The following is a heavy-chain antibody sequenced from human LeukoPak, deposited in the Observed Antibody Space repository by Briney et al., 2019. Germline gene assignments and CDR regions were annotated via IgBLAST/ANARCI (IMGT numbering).Heavy chain of an antibody. CDR3: ARGRSWYGGPSYYFYYMDV. D-gene: IGHD6-13*01. V-gene: IGHV3-7*01. CDR1: GFTFSRYW. Sequence: GGSLRLSCAASGFTFSRYWMSWVRQAPGKGLEWLANIKQDGSEKYYVDSVKGRFTISRDNAKNSLYLQMNRLRAEDTAVYYCARGRSWYGGPSYYFYYMDVWGKGTTVTVSS. J-gene: IGHJ6*03. CDR2: IKQDGSEK.